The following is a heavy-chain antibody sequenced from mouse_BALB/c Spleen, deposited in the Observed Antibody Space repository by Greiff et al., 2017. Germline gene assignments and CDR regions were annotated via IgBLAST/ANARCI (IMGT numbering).Heavy chain of an antibody. CDR2: ISDGGSYT. CDR3: ARGDYYGSYYFDY. V-gene: IGHV5-4*02. CDR1: GFTFSDYY. D-gene: IGHD1-1*01. J-gene: IGHJ2*01. Sequence: EVQLVESGGGLVKPGGSLKLSCAASGFTFSDYYMYWVRQTPEKRLEWVATISDGGSYTYYPDSVKGRFTISRDNAKNNLYLQMSSLKSEDTAMYYCARGDYYGSYYFDYWGQGTTLTVSS.